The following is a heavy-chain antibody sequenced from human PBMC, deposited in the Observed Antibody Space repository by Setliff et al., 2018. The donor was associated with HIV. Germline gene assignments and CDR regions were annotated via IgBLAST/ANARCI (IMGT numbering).Heavy chain of an antibody. CDR2: ISDDGSDK. CDR1: GFPFSNYA. V-gene: IGHV3-30*04. CDR3: ARGGGPEPESKLFDY. Sequence: PGGSLRLSCGVSGFPFSNYAMHWVRQAPGKGLEWVAIISDDGSDKHFADSLKGRFTISRGNSKNTMYLQMNSLKIEDTAIYYCARGGGPEPESKLFDYWGQGTLVTVSS. D-gene: IGHD1-26*01. J-gene: IGHJ4*02.